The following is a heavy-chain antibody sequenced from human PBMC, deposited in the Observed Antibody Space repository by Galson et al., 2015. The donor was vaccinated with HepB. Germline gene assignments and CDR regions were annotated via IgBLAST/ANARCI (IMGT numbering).Heavy chain of an antibody. Sequence: SLRLSCAASGFTFSSYAMSWVRQAPGKGLEWVSAISGSGGSTYYADSVKGRFTISRDISKNTLYLQMNSLRAEDTAVYYCAKDPRVTMIVVVQWVWFDPWGQGTLVTVSS. J-gene: IGHJ5*02. D-gene: IGHD3-22*01. CDR2: ISGSGGST. V-gene: IGHV3-23*01. CDR1: GFTFSSYA. CDR3: AKDPRVTMIVVVQWVWFDP.